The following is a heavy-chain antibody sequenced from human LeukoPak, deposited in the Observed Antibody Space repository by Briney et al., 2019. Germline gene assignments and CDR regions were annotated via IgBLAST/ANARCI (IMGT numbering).Heavy chain of an antibody. CDR3: TTVLSSNRYYLCDY. V-gene: IGHV3-74*03. Sequence: GGSLRLSCAASGFTFSRYWMHWVRQAPGKGLMWVSRISPDGSTTLYADSVKGRFTISRDNAKNTLYLQMNSLGAEDTAVYYCTTVLSSNRYYLCDYWCQGTLVTVS. CDR2: ISPDGSTT. D-gene: IGHD3-10*01. J-gene: IGHJ4*02. CDR1: GFTFSRYW.